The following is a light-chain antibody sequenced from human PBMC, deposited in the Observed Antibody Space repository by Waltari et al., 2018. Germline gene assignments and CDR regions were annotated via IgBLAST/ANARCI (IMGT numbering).Light chain of an antibody. V-gene: IGLV3-1*01. CDR3: QVWDSSAAGV. J-gene: IGLJ1*01. Sequence: SYDLTQSPSVSVSPGQTASITCSGHDLEKKYVCWYQQKPGQSPVLLIYQDVRRPSEIPERFSGSNSGNTATLTISGTQPMDEADYYCQVWDSSAAGVFGTGTKVTVL. CDR1: DLEKKY. CDR2: QDV.